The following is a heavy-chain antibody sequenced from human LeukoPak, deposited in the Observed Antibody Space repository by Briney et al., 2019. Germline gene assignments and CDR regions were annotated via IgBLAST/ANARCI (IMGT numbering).Heavy chain of an antibody. D-gene: IGHD2-21*02. Sequence: GESLQISCKSSGYSFTSYWIGWVRQMPGKGLEWMGIIYPGDSDTRYSPSFQGQVTISADKSISTAYLQWSSLKASDTAMYYCARQAYCGGDCSANFDYWGQGTLVTVSS. CDR3: ARQAYCGGDCSANFDY. J-gene: IGHJ4*02. V-gene: IGHV5-51*01. CDR2: IYPGDSDT. CDR1: GYSFTSYW.